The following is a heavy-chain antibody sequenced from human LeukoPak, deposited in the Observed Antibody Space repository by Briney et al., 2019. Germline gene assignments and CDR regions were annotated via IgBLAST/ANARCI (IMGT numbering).Heavy chain of an antibody. Sequence: ASVKVSCKASGYTFTSYGISWVRQAPGQELEWMGWISAYNGNTNYAQKLQGRVTMTTDTSTSTAYMELRSLRSDDTAVYYCAREAYCGGDCYDGYYYYGMDVWGQGTTVTVSS. V-gene: IGHV1-18*01. CDR2: ISAYNGNT. D-gene: IGHD2-21*02. CDR1: GYTFTSYG. CDR3: AREAYCGGDCYDGYYYYGMDV. J-gene: IGHJ6*02.